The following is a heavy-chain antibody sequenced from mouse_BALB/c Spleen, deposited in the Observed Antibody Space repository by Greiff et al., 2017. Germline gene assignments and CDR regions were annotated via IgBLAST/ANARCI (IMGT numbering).Heavy chain of an antibody. J-gene: IGHJ3*01. CDR1: GYTFTSYW. Sequence: QVQLKQPGAELVKPGASVKLSCKASGYTFTSYWMHWVKQRPGQGLEWIGEINPSNGRTNYNEKFKSKATLTVDKSSSTAYMQLSSLTSEDSAVYYCARGADYDEEFAYWGQGTLVTVSA. V-gene: IGHV1S81*02. D-gene: IGHD2-4*01. CDR2: INPSNGRT. CDR3: ARGADYDEEFAY.